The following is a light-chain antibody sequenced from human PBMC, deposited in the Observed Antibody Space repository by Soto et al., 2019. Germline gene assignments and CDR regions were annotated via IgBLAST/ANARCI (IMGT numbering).Light chain of an antibody. CDR1: QSLLHSDGYNY. J-gene: IGKJ1*01. CDR2: LGS. Sequence: DIVLTQSPLSLAVTPGEPASISCRSSQSLLHSDGYNYLDWYLQKPGQSQQLLICLGSSRASGVPDRLSGSGSGTDFTLKISRVEAEDVGVYYCLQALQTPPWTFGQGTKVDIK. CDR3: LQALQTPPWT. V-gene: IGKV2-28*01.